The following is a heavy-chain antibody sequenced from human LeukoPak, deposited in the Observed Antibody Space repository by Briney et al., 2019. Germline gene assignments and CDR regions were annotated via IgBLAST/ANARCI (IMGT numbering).Heavy chain of an antibody. CDR2: ISAYDGNT. D-gene: IGHD2-2*01. CDR1: GYTFTSYG. CDR3: ARGVPHYYYYMDV. J-gene: IGHJ6*03. Sequence: ASVKVSCKASGYTFTSYGISWVRQAPGRGLEWMGWISAYDGNTNYAQKLQGRVTMTTDTSSSTAYMELRSLRSDDTAVYYCARGVPHYYYYMDVWGKGTTVTVSS. V-gene: IGHV1-18*01.